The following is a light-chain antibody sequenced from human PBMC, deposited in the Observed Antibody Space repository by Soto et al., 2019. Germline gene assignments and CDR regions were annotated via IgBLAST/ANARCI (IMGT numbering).Light chain of an antibody. Sequence: QSVLTQPASVSGSPGQWITISCTGTGSDVGRYNYVSWYQQHPGKAPKLMIYDVNNRPSGVSNRFSGSKSGNTASLTISGLQAEDEADYYCSSYTSSSTRVVFGGGTKLTVL. J-gene: IGLJ2*01. CDR2: DVN. CDR1: GSDVGRYNY. V-gene: IGLV2-14*01. CDR3: SSYTSSSTRVV.